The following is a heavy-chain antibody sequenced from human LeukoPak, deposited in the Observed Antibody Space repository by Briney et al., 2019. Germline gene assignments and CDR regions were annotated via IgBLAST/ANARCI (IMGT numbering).Heavy chain of an antibody. J-gene: IGHJ3*02. V-gene: IGHV3-23*01. CDR2: ISGSGGST. CDR1: GFTFSSYA. Sequence: GGSLRLSCAASGFTFSSYAMSWVRQAPGKGLEWVSAISGSGGSTYYADSVKGRFTISRDNSKNTLYLQMNSLRAEDTAVYYCAKGEGYSSSQPVAFDIWGQGTMVTVSS. CDR3: AKGEGYSSSQPVAFDI. D-gene: IGHD6-6*01.